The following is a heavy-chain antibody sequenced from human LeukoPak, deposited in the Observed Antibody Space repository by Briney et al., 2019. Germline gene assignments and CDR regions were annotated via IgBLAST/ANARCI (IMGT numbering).Heavy chain of an antibody. Sequence: GSLRLSCAASGFTFSSYGMHWVRQAPGKGLEWVAVISYDGSNKYYADSVKGRFTISRDNSKNTLYLQMNSLRAEDTAVYYCAKLTPGPDYWGQGTLVTVSS. CDR2: ISYDGSNK. V-gene: IGHV3-30*18. CDR1: GFTFSSYG. J-gene: IGHJ4*02. D-gene: IGHD4-23*01. CDR3: AKLTPGPDY.